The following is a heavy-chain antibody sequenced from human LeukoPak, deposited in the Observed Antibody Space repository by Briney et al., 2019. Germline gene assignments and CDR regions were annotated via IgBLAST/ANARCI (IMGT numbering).Heavy chain of an antibody. V-gene: IGHV1-69*13. CDR3: ARSDIVVVPAAAPNAFDI. D-gene: IGHD2-2*01. CDR2: IIPIFGTA. CDR1: GGTFSSYA. J-gene: IGHJ3*02. Sequence: SVKVSCKASGGTFSSYAISWVRQAPGQGLEWMGGIIPIFGTANYAQKFQGRVTITADESTSTAYMELSSLRSEDTAVYYCARSDIVVVPAAAPNAFDIWGQGTMVTVSS.